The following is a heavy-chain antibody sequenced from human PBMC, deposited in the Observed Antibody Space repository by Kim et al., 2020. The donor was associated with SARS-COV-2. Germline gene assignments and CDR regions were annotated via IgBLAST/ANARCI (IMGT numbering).Heavy chain of an antibody. CDR1: GGSISSSSYY. CDR3: ARQLYDFWSGYYRGPYYMDV. J-gene: IGHJ6*03. CDR2: IYYSGST. D-gene: IGHD3-3*01. V-gene: IGHV4-39*01. Sequence: SETLSLTCTVSGGSISSSSYYWGWIRQPPGKGLEWIGSIYYSGSTYYNPSLKSRVTISVDTSKNQFSLKLSSVTAADTAVYYCARQLYDFWSGYYRGPYYMDVWGKGTTVTVSS.